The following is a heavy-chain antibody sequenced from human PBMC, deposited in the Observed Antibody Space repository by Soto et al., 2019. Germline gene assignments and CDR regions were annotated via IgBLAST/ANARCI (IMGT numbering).Heavy chain of an antibody. CDR2: VYFSGST. Sequence: PSETLSLTCTISGGSISSYYWSWIRQTQGKGLEWIGYVYFSGSTNYNPSLKSRVLISIDTSRNQCSLKLNSWTEEDTAVYYCTLDLGIGNTGYGQSKVWGQRKTGTVSS. CDR3: TLDLGIGNTGYGQSKV. CDR1: GGSISSYY. J-gene: IGHJ6*02. D-gene: IGHD5-12*01. V-gene: IGHV4-59*01.